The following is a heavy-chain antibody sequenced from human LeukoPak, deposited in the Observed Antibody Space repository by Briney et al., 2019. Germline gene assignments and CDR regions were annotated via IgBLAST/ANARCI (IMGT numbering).Heavy chain of an antibody. CDR1: GFTFSSYG. V-gene: IGHV3-64D*06. CDR2: ISSNGGST. CDR3: VKTAHSTSYYYFAY. D-gene: IGHD6-13*01. J-gene: IGHJ4*02. Sequence: PGGSLRLSCSASGFTFSSYGMNWVRQAPGKGLEYVSAISSNGGSTYYADSVKGRFTISRDNSKNTLYLQMSSLRAEDTAVYYNVKTAHSTSYYYFAYCGQGTPVTVSS.